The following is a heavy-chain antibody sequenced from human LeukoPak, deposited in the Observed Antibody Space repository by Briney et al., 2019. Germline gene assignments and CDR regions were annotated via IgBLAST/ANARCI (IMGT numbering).Heavy chain of an antibody. V-gene: IGHV3-66*01. CDR2: IYSGGST. CDR1: GFTVSSNY. J-gene: IGHJ3*02. D-gene: IGHD3-10*01. Sequence: PGGSLRLSCAASGFTVSSNYMSWVRQAPGKGLEWVSVIYSGGSTYYADSVKGRFTISRDNSKNTLYLQMNSLRAEDTAVYYCASPYGSGSYSYAFDIWGQGTMVTVSS. CDR3: ASPYGSGSYSYAFDI.